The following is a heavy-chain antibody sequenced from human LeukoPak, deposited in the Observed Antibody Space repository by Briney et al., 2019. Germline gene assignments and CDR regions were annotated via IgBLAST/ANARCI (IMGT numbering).Heavy chain of an antibody. CDR3: AADRVGATQDDAFDI. Sequence: GASVKVSCKASGYTFTGYYMHWVRQAPGQALEWMGWINPNSGGTNYAQKFQGRVTMTRDTSISTAYMELSRLRSEDTAVYYCAADRVGATQDDAFDIWGQGTMVTVSS. CDR2: INPNSGGT. D-gene: IGHD1-26*01. CDR1: GYTFTGYY. V-gene: IGHV1-2*02. J-gene: IGHJ3*02.